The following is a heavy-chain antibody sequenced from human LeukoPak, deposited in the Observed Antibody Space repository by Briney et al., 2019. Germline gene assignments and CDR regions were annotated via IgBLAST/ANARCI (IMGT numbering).Heavy chain of an antibody. CDR3: ARSRKYFYDRSGYYPTGGFDF. CDR2: IYYSGST. J-gene: IGHJ4*02. Sequence: SETLSLTCTVSGVSISSYYWSWIRQPPGKGLEWIGYIYYSGSTNYNPSLKSRVTISVDASKNQFSLKLSSVTAADTAVYYCARSRKYFYDRSGYYPTGGFDFWGQGTLVTVSS. V-gene: IGHV4-59*01. D-gene: IGHD3-22*01. CDR1: GVSISSYY.